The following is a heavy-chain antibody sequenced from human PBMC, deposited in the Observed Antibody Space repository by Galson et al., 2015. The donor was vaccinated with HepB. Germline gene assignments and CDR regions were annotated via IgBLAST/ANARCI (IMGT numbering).Heavy chain of an antibody. CDR3: ARAMSSSSSAYYYYYMDV. CDR1: GFTFGDYA. J-gene: IGHJ6*03. Sequence: SLRLSCAASGFTFGDYAINWVRQAPGKGLEWVSYISSSRSYIYYADSVRGRFTISRDNAKNSLYLQMNSLRAEDTAVYYCARAMSSSSSAYYYYYMDVWGKGTTVTVSS. V-gene: IGHV3-21*01. CDR2: ISSSRSYI. D-gene: IGHD6-6*01.